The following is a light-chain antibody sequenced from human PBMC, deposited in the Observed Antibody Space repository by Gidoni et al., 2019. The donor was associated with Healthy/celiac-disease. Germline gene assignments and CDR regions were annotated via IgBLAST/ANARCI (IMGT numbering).Light chain of an antibody. Sequence: ELVMTQSQATLSMSPGERATLACRASQSVNRNLAWYQQKPGQAPRLLIYGASTRSTGIPARFSGGVSGTEVTLTISSLQSEDFAVLCCQQYYNWPPITFGQGTRLEIK. J-gene: IGKJ5*01. CDR1: QSVNRN. CDR2: GAS. CDR3: QQYYNWPPIT. V-gene: IGKV3-15*01.